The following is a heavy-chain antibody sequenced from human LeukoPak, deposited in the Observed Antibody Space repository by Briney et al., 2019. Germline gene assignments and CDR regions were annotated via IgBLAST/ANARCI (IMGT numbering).Heavy chain of an antibody. CDR2: FSGSGGST. V-gene: IGHV3-23*01. CDR1: GFPLSNYA. Sequence: PGGSLRLSCAASGFPLSNYAMSWVRQTPGKGLEWLSAFSGSGGSTYYEDSVKGRFTISGDNSKNTLYLQMNSLRAEDTAVYYCAKVFCTSISCPFDYWGQGTLVTVSS. D-gene: IGHD2-2*01. J-gene: IGHJ4*02. CDR3: AKVFCTSISCPFDY.